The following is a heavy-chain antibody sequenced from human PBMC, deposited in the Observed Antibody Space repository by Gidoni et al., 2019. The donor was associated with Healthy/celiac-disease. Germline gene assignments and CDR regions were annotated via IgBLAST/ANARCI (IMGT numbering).Heavy chain of an antibody. CDR1: GFTFDDYA. D-gene: IGHD3-22*01. V-gene: IGHV3-9*01. CDR2: ISWNSGSI. CDR3: AKDLSPHSTMIVVVPFDY. Sequence: EVQLVESGGGLVQPGRSLRISCAAYGFTFDDYAMPWVRQAPGKGLEWVSGISWNSGSIGYADSVKGRFTISRDNAKNSLYLQMNSLRAEDTALYYCAKDLSPHSTMIVVVPFDYWGQGTLVTVSS. J-gene: IGHJ4*02.